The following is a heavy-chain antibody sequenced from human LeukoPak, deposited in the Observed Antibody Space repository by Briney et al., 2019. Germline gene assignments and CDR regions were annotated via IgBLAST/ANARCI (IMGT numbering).Heavy chain of an antibody. J-gene: IGHJ4*02. D-gene: IGHD2-8*01. CDR3: ARQAYDGVYLFDS. Sequence: SETLSLTCTVSGASISNYYWSWIRQPPGKALEWIAYIHYSGSTSYNPSLKSRVTISLDTSKNEFSLKVSSVTAADTAVYYCARQAYDGVYLFDSWSRGTLVTVSS. CDR1: GASISNYY. CDR2: IHYSGST. V-gene: IGHV4-59*01.